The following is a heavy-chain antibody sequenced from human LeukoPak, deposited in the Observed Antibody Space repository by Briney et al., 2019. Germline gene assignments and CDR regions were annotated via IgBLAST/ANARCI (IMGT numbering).Heavy chain of an antibody. CDR3: TRTLGAVADSRYWFDP. V-gene: IGHV1-3*03. CDR1: GGTFSSYA. D-gene: IGHD3-16*01. Sequence: ASVKVSCKASGGTFSSYAISWVRQAPGQRLEWMGWINAGNGNTKYSQEFQGRVTITRDTSASTAYMELSSLRSEDTAVYYCTRTLGAVADSRYWFDPWGQGTLVTVSS. J-gene: IGHJ5*02. CDR2: INAGNGNT.